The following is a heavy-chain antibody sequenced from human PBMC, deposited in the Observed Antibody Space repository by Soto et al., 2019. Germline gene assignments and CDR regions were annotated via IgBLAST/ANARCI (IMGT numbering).Heavy chain of an antibody. CDR1: GGSISSGGYY. CDR2: IYYSGST. D-gene: IGHD6-13*01. CDR3: ARDLHNSSSWYWFDP. J-gene: IGHJ5*02. Sequence: SETLSLTCTVSGGSISSGGYYWSWIRQHPGKGLEWIGYIYYSGSTYYNPSLKSRVTISVDTSKNQFSLKLSSVTAADTAVYYCARDLHNSSSWYWFDPWGQGXLVTVYS. V-gene: IGHV4-31*03.